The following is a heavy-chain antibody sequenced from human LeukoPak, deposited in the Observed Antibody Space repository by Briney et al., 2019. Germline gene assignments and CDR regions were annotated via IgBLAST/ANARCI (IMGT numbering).Heavy chain of an antibody. V-gene: IGHV1-2*02. CDR2: INPNSGGT. Sequence: ASVTVSFKSSGYTFTGYYMHWVRQAPGQGLEWMGWINPNSGGTNYAQKFQGRVTMTRDTSISTAYMELSRLRSDDTAVYYCARAPLGSSPPSGYWGQGTLVTVSS. CDR1: GYTFTGYY. CDR3: ARAPLGSSPPSGY. D-gene: IGHD3-10*01. J-gene: IGHJ4*02.